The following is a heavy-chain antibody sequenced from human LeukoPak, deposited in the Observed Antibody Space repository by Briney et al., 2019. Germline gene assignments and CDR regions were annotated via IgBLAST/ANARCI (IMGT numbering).Heavy chain of an antibody. J-gene: IGHJ6*02. D-gene: IGHD2-15*01. CDR3: ATVGIRGWPSLYYYGMDV. CDR2: FDPEDGET. CDR1: GYTFTSYG. Sequence: GASVKVSCKASGYTFTSYGISWVRQAPGKGLEWMGGFDPEDGETIYAQKFQGRVTMTEDTSTDTAYMELSSLRSEDTAVYYCATVGIRGWPSLYYYGMDVWGQGTTVTVSS. V-gene: IGHV1-24*01.